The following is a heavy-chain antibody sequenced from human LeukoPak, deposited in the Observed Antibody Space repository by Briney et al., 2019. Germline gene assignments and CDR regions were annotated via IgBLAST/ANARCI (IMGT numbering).Heavy chain of an antibody. CDR3: AQLVRDAFDI. V-gene: IGHV3-21*01. J-gene: IGHJ3*02. Sequence: GGSLRLSCAASGFTFSSYSMNWVRQAPGKGLEWVSSISSSSSYIYYADSVKGLFTISRDNAKNSLYLQMNSLRAEDTAVYYCAQLVRDAFDIWGQGTMVTVSS. D-gene: IGHD6-13*01. CDR2: ISSSSSYI. CDR1: GFTFSSYS.